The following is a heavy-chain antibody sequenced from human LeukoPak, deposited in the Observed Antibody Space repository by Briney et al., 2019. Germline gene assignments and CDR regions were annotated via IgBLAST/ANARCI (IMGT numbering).Heavy chain of an antibody. CDR2: TSDIGGST. J-gene: IGHJ4*02. CDR3: AKRGVVIRVILVGFHKEAYYFDS. CDR1: GITLSNYG. D-gene: IGHD3-22*01. V-gene: IGHV3-23*01. Sequence: GGSLRLSCAVSGITLSNYGMSSVRPALGRGREWVARTSDIGGSTNYADSVKGRFNISRDNPKNTLYLQMNSLRAEDAAVYFCAKRGVVIRVILVGFHKEAYYFDSWGQGALVTVSS.